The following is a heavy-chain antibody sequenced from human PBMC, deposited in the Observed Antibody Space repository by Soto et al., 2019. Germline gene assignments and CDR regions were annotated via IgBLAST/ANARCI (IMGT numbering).Heavy chain of an antibody. CDR3: ESASSSAAGLGDFDY. CDR1: GITFGSYS. J-gene: IGHJ4*02. CDR2: ISSRSSFI. D-gene: IGHD6-13*01. Sequence: GSLRASLSASGITFGSYSMNWVRQAPGKGLEWVSSISSRSSFIYYTDSVKDRFTVYRDNAQNSLYLQMDSLRAEDTAVYYCESASSSAAGLGDFDYWGQGTLVTVSS. V-gene: IGHV3-21*01.